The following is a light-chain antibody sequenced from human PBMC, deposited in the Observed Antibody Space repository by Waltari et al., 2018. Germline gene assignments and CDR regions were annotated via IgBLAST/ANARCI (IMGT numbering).Light chain of an antibody. V-gene: IGKV2-30*01. CDR2: KVS. CDR1: QTLIYTDGNTY. Sequence: DVVMTQSPPSLPVTLGQPASSSCRSSQTLIYTDGNTYLSWFLQRPGQSPRRLIYKVSDRDPGVPDRFRGSGSGTDFTLRIKKVEAEDVGVYYCMQGTHWPWTFGQGTKMEIE. CDR3: MQGTHWPWT. J-gene: IGKJ1*01.